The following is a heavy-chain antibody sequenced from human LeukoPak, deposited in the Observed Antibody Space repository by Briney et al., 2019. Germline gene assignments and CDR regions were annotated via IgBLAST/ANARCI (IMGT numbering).Heavy chain of an antibody. V-gene: IGHV3-23*01. CDR2: ISADAVDT. CDR1: GFTFSNHA. Sequence: GGSQRLSCVASGFTFSNHAMTWVRQAPGKGLEWVSAISADAVDTFYAPSVKGRFTISRDNSKKTMYLQINSLRAEDTAIYYCAKDVWWSVSWGQGTLVTVSS. J-gene: IGHJ5*02. D-gene: IGHD2-8*02. CDR3: AKDVWWSVS.